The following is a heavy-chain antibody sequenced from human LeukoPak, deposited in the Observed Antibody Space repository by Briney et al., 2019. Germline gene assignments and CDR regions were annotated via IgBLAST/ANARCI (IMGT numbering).Heavy chain of an antibody. CDR3: ARDNRTPTYYDFWSGTHYGMDV. J-gene: IGHJ6*02. CDR1: GFTFSSYS. CDR2: ISSSSSTI. Sequence: PGGSLRLSCAASGFTFSSYSMNWVRQAPGKGLEWVSYISSSSSTIYYADSVKGRFTISRDNAKNSLYLQMNSLRAEDTAVYYCARDNRTPTYYDFWSGTHYGMDVWGQGTTVTVSS. D-gene: IGHD3-3*01. V-gene: IGHV3-48*01.